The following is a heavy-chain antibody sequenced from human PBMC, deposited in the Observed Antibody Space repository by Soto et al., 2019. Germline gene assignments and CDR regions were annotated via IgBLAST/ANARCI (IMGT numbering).Heavy chain of an antibody. V-gene: IGHV3-30*18. Sequence: TGGSLRLSCAASGFTFSSYGMHWVRQAPGKGLEWVAVISYDGSNKYYADSVKGRFTISRDNSKNTLYLQMNSLRAEDTAVYYCAKDFPEAVAGTGGYYYYYGMDVWGQGTTVTVSS. J-gene: IGHJ6*02. CDR3: AKDFPEAVAGTGGYYYYYGMDV. CDR1: GFTFSSYG. D-gene: IGHD6-19*01. CDR2: ISYDGSNK.